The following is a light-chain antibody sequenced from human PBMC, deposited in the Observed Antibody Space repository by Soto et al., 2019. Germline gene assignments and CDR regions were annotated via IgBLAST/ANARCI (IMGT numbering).Light chain of an antibody. Sequence: QSVLTQPPSVSAAPGQKVTISCSGSSSNIGSNYLSWYQQLPGTAPKVVIYDSSERPSGIPGRFSGSKSGTSATLAITGLQTGDEADYYCGTWDSSLSTVLFGGGTKVTVL. CDR1: SSNIGSNY. CDR3: GTWDSSLSTVL. J-gene: IGLJ2*01. V-gene: IGLV1-51*01. CDR2: DSS.